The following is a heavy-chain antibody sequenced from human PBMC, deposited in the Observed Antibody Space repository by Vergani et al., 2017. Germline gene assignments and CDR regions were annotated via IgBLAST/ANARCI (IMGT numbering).Heavy chain of an antibody. CDR1: GYTFTSYG. CDR2: IIPIFGTA. V-gene: IGHV1-69*13. J-gene: IGHJ6*03. Sequence: QVQLVQSGAEVKKPGASVKVSCKASGYTFTSYGISWVRQAPGQGLEWMGGIIPIFGTANYAQKFQGRVTITADESTSTAYMELSSLRSEDTAVYYCARDGYSSSFGDYYYMDVWGKGTTVTVSS. CDR3: ARDGYSSSFGDYYYMDV. D-gene: IGHD6-6*01.